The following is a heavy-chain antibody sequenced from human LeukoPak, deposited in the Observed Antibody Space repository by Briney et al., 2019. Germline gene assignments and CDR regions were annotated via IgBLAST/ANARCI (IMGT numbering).Heavy chain of an antibody. D-gene: IGHD6-13*01. J-gene: IGHJ2*01. CDR3: ATTGSSSWYTYWYFDL. CDR2: FDPEDGET. V-gene: IGHV1-24*01. CDR1: GYTLTELS. Sequence: ASVKVSCKVSGYTLTELSMHWVRQAPGKGLEWIGGFDPEDGETIYAQKFQGRVTMTEDTSTDTAYMELSSLRSEDTAVYYCATTGSSSWYTYWYFDLWGRGTLVTVSS.